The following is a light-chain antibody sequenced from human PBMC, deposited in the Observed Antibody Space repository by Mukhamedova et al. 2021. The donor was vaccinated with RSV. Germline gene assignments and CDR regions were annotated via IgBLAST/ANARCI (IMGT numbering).Light chain of an antibody. V-gene: IGLV3-19*01. J-gene: IGLJ3*02. CDR2: GKN. CDR3: NSRDRTGNLWL. Sequence: GDSLRSYYASWYQQKPGQAPVLVIYGKNNRPSVIPDRFSGSTLGNTASFPLSWAQAEVQADYYCNSRDRTGNLWLFCGAPNLTVL. CDR1: SLRSYY.